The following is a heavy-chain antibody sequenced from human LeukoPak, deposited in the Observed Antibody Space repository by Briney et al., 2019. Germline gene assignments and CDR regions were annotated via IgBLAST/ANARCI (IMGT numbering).Heavy chain of an antibody. CDR2: IRGSGDNT. V-gene: IGHV3-23*01. D-gene: IGHD4-11*01. CDR3: AKGRIDYPWYFDY. J-gene: IGHJ4*02. CDR1: GFTFSSYA. Sequence: GGSLRLSCAPSGFTFSSYALTWVRQAPGKGLEFVSAIRGSGDNTYNADSVKGRFSISRDNSKNTLYLQMNSLRAEDTAVYYCAKGRIDYPWYFDYWGQGTLVTVSS.